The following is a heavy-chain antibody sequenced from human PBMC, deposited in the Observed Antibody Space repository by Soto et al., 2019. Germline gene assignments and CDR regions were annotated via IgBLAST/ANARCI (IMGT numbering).Heavy chain of an antibody. CDR2: IYHTGST. D-gene: IGHD1-1*01. V-gene: IGHV4-31*03. CDR3: ARATGTLRSRNCDY. Sequence: SETLSLTCSVSGGSISTVGHYWTWIRQPPGKGLEWIGSIYHTGSTYYSKSLRSRLTMSVDTSKSQFSLRLSSVAAADTAVYYCARATGTLRSRNCDYWGQGSLVTVSS. J-gene: IGHJ4*02. CDR1: GGSISTVGHY.